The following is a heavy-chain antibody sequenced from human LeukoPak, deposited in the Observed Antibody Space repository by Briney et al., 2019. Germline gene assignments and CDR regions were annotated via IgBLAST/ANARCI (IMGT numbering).Heavy chain of an antibody. Sequence: GGSLRLSCAASGFTFSNAWMSWVRQAPGKGLEWVGRIKSKTDGGTTDYAAPVKGRFTISRDDSKNTLYLQMNSLKTEDTAVYYCTTEGATYYYDSSGYYHPHYWGQGTLVTVSS. CDR2: IKSKTDGGTT. J-gene: IGHJ4*02. V-gene: IGHV3-15*01. CDR3: TTEGATYYYDSSGYYHPHY. CDR1: GFTFSNAW. D-gene: IGHD3-22*01.